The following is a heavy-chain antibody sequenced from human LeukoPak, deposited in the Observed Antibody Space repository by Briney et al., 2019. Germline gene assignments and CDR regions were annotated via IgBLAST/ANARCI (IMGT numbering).Heavy chain of an antibody. D-gene: IGHD4/OR15-4a*01. Sequence: ASVKVSCKASGYTYAGIGFSWLRQAPGQGLEWMGWISLYNVKRGYSHKLQGRVTMSTDTSTSTAYMELRSLTSDDTAVYYCATFPYYGAQNNIEFMDVWGQGTTVIVSS. CDR3: ATFPYYGAQNNIEFMDV. J-gene: IGHJ6*02. V-gene: IGHV1-18*01. CDR2: ISLYNVKR. CDR1: GYTYAGIG.